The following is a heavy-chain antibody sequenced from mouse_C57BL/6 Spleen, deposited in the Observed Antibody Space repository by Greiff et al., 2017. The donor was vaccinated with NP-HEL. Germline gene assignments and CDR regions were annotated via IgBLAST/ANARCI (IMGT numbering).Heavy chain of an antibody. CDR2: INPINGGT. V-gene: IGHV1-26*01. D-gene: IGHD2-10*02. J-gene: IGHJ4*01. CDR1: GYTFTDYY. CDR3: ERPVWMDY. Sequence: EVQLQQSGPELVKPGASVKISCKASGYTFTDYYMNWVKQSPGQSLEWIGDINPINGGTSYNQKFKGKATLTVDKSSSTAYMELRSLTSEDSAVYYCERPVWMDYWGQGTTVTVSS.